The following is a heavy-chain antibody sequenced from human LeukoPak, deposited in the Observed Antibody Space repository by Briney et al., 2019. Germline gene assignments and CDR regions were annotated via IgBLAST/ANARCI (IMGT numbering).Heavy chain of an antibody. CDR1: GLTFSDYW. CDR3: VRQYNSSWLQFFDY. V-gene: IGHV3-7*04. D-gene: IGHD6-13*01. CDR2: IKQDGSAK. Sequence: PGGSLRLSCAAAGLTFSDYWMTWVRQAPGKGLEWVANIKQDGSAKYYVDSVQGRFTISRDNAKNSLYLQMNSLRAEDTAIYYCVRQYNSSWLQFFDYWGRGTLVTVSS. J-gene: IGHJ4*02.